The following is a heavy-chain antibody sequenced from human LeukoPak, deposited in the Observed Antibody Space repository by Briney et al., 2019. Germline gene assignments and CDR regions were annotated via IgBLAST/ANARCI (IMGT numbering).Heavy chain of an antibody. CDR3: ARANPAADSDFDY. J-gene: IGHJ4*02. CDR1: GYTFTSYD. V-gene: IGHV1-8*01. D-gene: IGHD6-13*01. CDR2: MNPNSGNT. Sequence: ASVKVSCKASGYTFTSYDINWVRQATGQGLEWMGWMNPNSGNTGYAQKFQGRVTMTRNTSISTAYMELSSLRSDDTAVYYCARANPAADSDFDYWGQGTLVTVSS.